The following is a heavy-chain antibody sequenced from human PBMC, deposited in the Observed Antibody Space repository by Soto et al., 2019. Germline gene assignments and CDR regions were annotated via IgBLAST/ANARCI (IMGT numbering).Heavy chain of an antibody. CDR1: GFTVSDYT. J-gene: IGHJ4*02. CDR3: ATPFAAGATRLEY. CDR2: ISSSSRRL. D-gene: IGHD2-15*01. Sequence: PGGSLRLSCAASGFTVSDYTMNWVRQAPGKGLEWVSSISSSSRRLYYADPVKGRFTVSRDNAKNSLYLQMDSLRAEDTAVYYCATPFAAGATRLEYWGQGTLVTVSS. V-gene: IGHV3-21*01.